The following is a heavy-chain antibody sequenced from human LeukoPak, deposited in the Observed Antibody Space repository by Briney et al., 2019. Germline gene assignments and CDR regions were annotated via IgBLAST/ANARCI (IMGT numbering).Heavy chain of an antibody. J-gene: IGHJ4*02. CDR2: INPNGGDT. D-gene: IGHD6-19*01. Sequence: ASVKVSCKASGYLFAAYFIHWVRQAPGQGLEWMGRINPNGGDTNYAQKFQGRVIMTRDTSTSTAYLDLSRLRSDDTAVYYCARDLAVAAFYFDYWGQGTLVTVSS. CDR1: GYLFAAYF. CDR3: ARDLAVAAFYFDY. V-gene: IGHV1-2*06.